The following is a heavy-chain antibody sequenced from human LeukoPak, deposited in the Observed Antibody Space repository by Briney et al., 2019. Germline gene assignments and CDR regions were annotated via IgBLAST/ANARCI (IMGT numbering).Heavy chain of an antibody. CDR3: AREGPGGSYYPNWFDP. CDR1: AYSISSGYY. CDR2: IYHSGNT. Sequence: SETLSLTCTVSAYSISSGYYWGWIRQPPGKGLEWIGSIYHSGNTYYNPSLKSRVTISVDTSKNQFSLKLNSVTAADTAFYYCAREGPGGSYYPNWFDPWGQGTLVAVSS. D-gene: IGHD1-26*01. J-gene: IGHJ5*02. V-gene: IGHV4-38-2*02.